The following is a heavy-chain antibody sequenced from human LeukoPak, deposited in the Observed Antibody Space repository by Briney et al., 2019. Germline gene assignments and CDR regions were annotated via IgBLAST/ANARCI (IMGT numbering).Heavy chain of an antibody. CDR2: ITVDNGNT. D-gene: IGHD3-16*02. CDR3: ARGAGYDYVWKSYRYYDF. J-gene: IGHJ4*02. Sequence: ASVKVSCKASGYTFTNYGVSWVRQAPGQGLEWMGWITVDNGNTHYAQNFQGRVTMTTDTSTSTVYMELRSVRSDDTAVYYCARGAGYDYVWKSYRYYDFWGQGTLVTVSS. V-gene: IGHV1-18*01. CDR1: GYTFTNYG.